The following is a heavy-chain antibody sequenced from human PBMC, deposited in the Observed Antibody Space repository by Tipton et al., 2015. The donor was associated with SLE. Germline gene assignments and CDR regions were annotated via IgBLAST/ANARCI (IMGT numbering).Heavy chain of an antibody. J-gene: IGHJ2*01. Sequence: TLSLTCAVSGYSISSGYYWGWIRQPPGKGLEWIGSIYHSGSTYYNPSLKSRVTISVDTSKNQFSLKLGSVTAADTAVYYCASAVVVNNDWYFDLWGRGTLVTVSS. V-gene: IGHV4-38-2*01. D-gene: IGHD3-22*01. CDR1: GYSISSGYY. CDR3: ASAVVVNNDWYFDL. CDR2: IYHSGST.